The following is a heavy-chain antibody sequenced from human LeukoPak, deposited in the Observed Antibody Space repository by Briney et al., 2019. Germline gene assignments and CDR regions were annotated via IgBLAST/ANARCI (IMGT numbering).Heavy chain of an antibody. V-gene: IGHV3-74*01. CDR1: GFTFSIYW. D-gene: IGHD4-17*01. J-gene: IGHJ4*02. CDR2: MNPDGSST. CDR3: GRGKTTVTD. Sequence: GESLRLSCAASGFTFSIYWMYWVRQPPGKGLVWVSRMNPDGSSTTYADSVKGRFTISRDNAKKMLYLEMNSLRVEDTAVYYCGRGKTTVTDWGQGTLVTVSS.